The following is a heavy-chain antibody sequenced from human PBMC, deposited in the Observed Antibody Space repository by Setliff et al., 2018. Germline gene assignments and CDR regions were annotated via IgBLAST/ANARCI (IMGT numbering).Heavy chain of an antibody. CDR1: GVSIRSYY. D-gene: IGHD7-27*01. CDR2: IFYSGSS. J-gene: IGHJ4*02. Sequence: PSETLSLTCTVSGVSIRSYYWSWIRQPPGKGLEWIGYIFYSGSSNYNPSLQGQVTISADKSTGTAYLQWSSLKTSDTAMYYCARQFSGDPFDSWGQGTLVTVSS. CDR3: ARQFSGDPFDS. V-gene: IGHV4-59*08.